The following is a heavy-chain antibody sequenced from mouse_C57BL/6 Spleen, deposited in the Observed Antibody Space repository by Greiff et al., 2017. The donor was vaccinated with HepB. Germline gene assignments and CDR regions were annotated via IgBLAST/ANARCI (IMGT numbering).Heavy chain of an antibody. D-gene: IGHD1-1*01. CDR3: AEIYYYGSIYPYYAMDY. CDR2: IYPGSGNT. J-gene: IGHJ4*01. CDR1: GYTFTDYY. Sequence: QVQLQQSGPELVKPGASVKISCKASGYTFTDYYINWVKQRPGQGLEWIGWIYPGSGNTKYNEKFKGKATLTADTSSSTAYMQLSSLTSEDSAVYYCAEIYYYGSIYPYYAMDYWGQGTSVTVSS. V-gene: IGHV1-84*01.